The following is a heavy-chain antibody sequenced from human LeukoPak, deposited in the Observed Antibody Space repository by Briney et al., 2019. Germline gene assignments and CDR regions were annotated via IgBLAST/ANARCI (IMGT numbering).Heavy chain of an antibody. J-gene: IGHJ4*02. CDR3: AKDRVTVTTRGAFDY. Sequence: GGSLRLSCAASGFTVRSNYMSWVRQAPGKGLEWVSVIYSGGSTYYADSVKGRFTISRDNSKNTLYLQMNSLRAEDTAVYYCAKDRVTVTTRGAFDYWGQGTLVTVSS. CDR1: GFTVRSNY. CDR2: IYSGGST. D-gene: IGHD4-17*01. V-gene: IGHV3-53*01.